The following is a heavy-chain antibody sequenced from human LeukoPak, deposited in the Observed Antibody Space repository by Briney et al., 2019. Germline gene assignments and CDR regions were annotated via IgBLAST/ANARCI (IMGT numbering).Heavy chain of an antibody. CDR2: ISSSGSTI. CDR1: GFTFSDYE. V-gene: IGHV3-48*03. J-gene: IGHJ4*02. D-gene: IGHD3-16*01. CDR3: ASLIRFFNY. Sequence: PGGSLRLSCAASGFTFSDYEMNWVRQTPEKGLEWVSYISSSGSTIYYADSVRGRFTISRDNAKNSLYLQIHSLRADDTAVYYCASLIRFFNYWGQGTLVTVSS.